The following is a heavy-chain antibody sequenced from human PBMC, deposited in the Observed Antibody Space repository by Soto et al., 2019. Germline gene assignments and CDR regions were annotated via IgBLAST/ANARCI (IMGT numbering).Heavy chain of an antibody. CDR3: ARRSDEGGGWFDP. CDR2: VDPSDSSA. Sequence: GESLKISCRASGYIFTNYWITWVRQMPGQGLERMGTVDPSDSSAVYSPSFQGHVTISVDVAINTVYLHWGSLKASDTAIYYCARRSDEGGGWFDPWGQGTLVTVSS. J-gene: IGHJ5*02. D-gene: IGHD3-10*01. V-gene: IGHV5-10-1*01. CDR1: GYIFTNYW.